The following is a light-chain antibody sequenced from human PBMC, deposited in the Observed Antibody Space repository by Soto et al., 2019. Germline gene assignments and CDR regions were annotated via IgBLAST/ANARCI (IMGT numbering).Light chain of an antibody. CDR3: GAWDESLNGYV. J-gene: IGLJ1*01. V-gene: IGLV1-44*01. CDR2: TDN. CDR1: SSNIVINT. Sequence: QSVLTQPPSASGTPGQRVTISCSGGSSNIVINTVNWYQQLPGTAPKALIYTDNERPSGVPDRFAGSKSGTSASLAINGLQSGDEADYYCGAWDESLNGYVYGTGTKLTVL.